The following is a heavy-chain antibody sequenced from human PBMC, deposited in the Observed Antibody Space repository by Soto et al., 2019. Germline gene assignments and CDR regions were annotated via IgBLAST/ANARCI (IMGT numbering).Heavy chain of an antibody. CDR3: GISLVVVTGAVDY. J-gene: IGHJ4*02. V-gene: IGHV1-69*13. CDR1: GGTFSSYA. Sequence: SVTVSCKASGGTFSSYAISWVRQAPGQGLEWMGGIIPIFGTANYAQKFQGRVTITADGSTSTAYMELSSLRSEDTAVYYCGISLVVVTGAVDYWGQGTLVTVSS. D-gene: IGHD2-21*02. CDR2: IIPIFGTA.